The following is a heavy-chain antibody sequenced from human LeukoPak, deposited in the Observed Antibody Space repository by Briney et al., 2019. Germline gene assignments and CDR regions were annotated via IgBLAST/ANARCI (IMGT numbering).Heavy chain of an antibody. Sequence: GGSLRLSCAASGFTVSNNYMSWVRQAPGKGLEWVSVIYSGGSTYYADSVKGRFTISRDNSKNTLYLQMNSLRAEDTAVYYCARVTGPTSTMVRGVIIPAFDSWGQGTLVTVSS. J-gene: IGHJ4*02. CDR3: ARVTGPTSTMVRGVIIPAFDS. CDR1: GFTVSNNY. V-gene: IGHV3-53*01. D-gene: IGHD3-10*01. CDR2: IYSGGST.